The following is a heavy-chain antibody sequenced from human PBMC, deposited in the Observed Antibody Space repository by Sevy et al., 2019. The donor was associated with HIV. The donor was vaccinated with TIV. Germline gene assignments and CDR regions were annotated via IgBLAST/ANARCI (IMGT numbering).Heavy chain of an antibody. CDR2: ISYIGST. CDR1: GGSLSSGSYY. D-gene: IGHD6-13*01. V-gene: IGHV4-61*01. Sequence: SETLSLTCTVSGGSLSSGSYYWSWIRQPPGKGLEWIGYISYIGSTNYNPSLKSRVTISVDTSKNQLSLRLTSVTAADTAVYYCVGDRVGAAGGYFDNWGQGTLVTVSS. J-gene: IGHJ4*02. CDR3: VGDRVGAAGGYFDN.